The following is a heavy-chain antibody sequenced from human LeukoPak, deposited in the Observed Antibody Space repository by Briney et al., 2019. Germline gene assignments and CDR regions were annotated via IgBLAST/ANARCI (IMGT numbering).Heavy chain of an antibody. D-gene: IGHD3-22*01. CDR2: ISSSRNYM. Sequence: GGSLRLSCAASGFXFSSYSINWVRQAPGKGLEWVSHISSSRNYMFYADSVKGRFAISRDNAKNSLYLQMNSLRAEDTAVYYCARDPYYYDSSGYYGEGFDYWGQGTLVTVSS. CDR3: ARDPYYYDSSGYYGEGFDY. J-gene: IGHJ4*02. V-gene: IGHV3-21*01. CDR1: GFXFSSYS.